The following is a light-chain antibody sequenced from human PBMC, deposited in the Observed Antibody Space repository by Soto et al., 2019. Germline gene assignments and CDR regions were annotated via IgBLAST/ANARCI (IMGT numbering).Light chain of an antibody. CDR3: MQATQFLT. CDR1: QSLVHSDGSTY. Sequence: DIVLTQPPISSPVILGQPASISCKSSQSLVHSDGSTYLNWLQQRPGQPPRLLIYKISNRFSGVPDRFSGSGAGTAFTLQISRVEAEDVGIYYCMQATQFLTFGGGTKVEIK. CDR2: KIS. V-gene: IGKV2-24*01. J-gene: IGKJ4*01.